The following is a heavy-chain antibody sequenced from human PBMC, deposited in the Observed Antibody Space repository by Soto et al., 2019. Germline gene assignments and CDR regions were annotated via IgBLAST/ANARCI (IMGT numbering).Heavy chain of an antibody. CDR3: ARDRGKWLQLGGWYFDY. CDR2: ISYHGSTK. J-gene: IGHJ4*02. Sequence: GGSLRLSCAASGFTFNNYAMDWVRQAPGTGLEWVAIISYHGSTKYYADSVKGRFTISRDNSKNTLSLQMNSLTTEDTAVYYCARDRGKWLQLGGWYFDYWGLGALVTVPQ. CDR1: GFTFNNYA. V-gene: IGHV3-30-3*01. D-gene: IGHD5-12*01.